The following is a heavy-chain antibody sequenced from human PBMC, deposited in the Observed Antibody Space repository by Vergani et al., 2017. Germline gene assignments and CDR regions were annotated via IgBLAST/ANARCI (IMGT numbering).Heavy chain of an antibody. D-gene: IGHD3-3*01. Sequence: EVQLVESGGGLVQPGRSLRLSCAASGFTFDDYAMHWVRQAPGKGLEWVSGISWNSGSIGYADSVKGRFTISRDNAKNSLYLQMNSLRAEDTALYYCAKYHYDFWSGYTNLSPFDLWSRGTLVTFSS. V-gene: IGHV3-9*01. CDR2: ISWNSGSI. CDR1: GFTFDDYA. J-gene: IGHJ2*01. CDR3: AKYHYDFWSGYTNLSPFDL.